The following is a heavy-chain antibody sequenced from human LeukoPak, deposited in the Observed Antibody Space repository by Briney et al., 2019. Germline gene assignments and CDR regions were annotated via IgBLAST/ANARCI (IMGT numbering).Heavy chain of an antibody. CDR2: IYYSGST. V-gene: IGHV4-39*01. D-gene: IGHD4-17*01. CDR3: ARHGDPMTTVTYVGY. Sequence: NTAETLSLTCAVYGGSFSYYSWSWIRQPPGKGLEWIGSIYYSGSTYYNPSLKSRVTISVDTSKNQFSLKLSSVTAADTAVYYCARHGDPMTTVTYVGYWGQGTLVTVSS. CDR1: GGSFSYYS. J-gene: IGHJ4*02.